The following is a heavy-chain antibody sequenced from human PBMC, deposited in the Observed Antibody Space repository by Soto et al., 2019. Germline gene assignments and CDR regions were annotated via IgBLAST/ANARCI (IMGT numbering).Heavy chain of an antibody. D-gene: IGHD6-13*01. CDR2: ISSSSSNI. CDR1: GFTFSNYS. J-gene: IGHJ4*02. V-gene: IGHV3-48*01. Sequence: GGSLRLSCAASGFTFSNYSMNWVRQAPGKGLEWVSYISSSSSNIYYADSVKGRFTISRDNAKNSLYLQMNSLRAEDTAVYYCARVGRSSWSPRYWGQGTLVTVSS. CDR3: ARVGRSSWSPRY.